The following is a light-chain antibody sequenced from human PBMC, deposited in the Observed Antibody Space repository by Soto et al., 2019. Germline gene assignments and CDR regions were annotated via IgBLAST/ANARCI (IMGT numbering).Light chain of an antibody. J-gene: IGKJ2*01. CDR1: QSSSSSY. CDR2: GAS. V-gene: IGKV3-20*01. Sequence: EIVLTQSPGTLSLSPGERATLSCRASQSSSSSYLAWYQQRPGQAPRLLIHGASSRATGIPDRFSGSGSGTDFTLTLSRLEPEDFAVYYCKQYGSSLMYTFCQGTKLEIK. CDR3: KQYGSSLMYT.